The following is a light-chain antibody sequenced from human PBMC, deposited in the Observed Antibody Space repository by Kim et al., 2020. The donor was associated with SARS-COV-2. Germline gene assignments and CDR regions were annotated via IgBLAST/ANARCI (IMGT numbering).Light chain of an antibody. J-gene: IGLJ1*01. V-gene: IGLV2-23*02. CDR3: NSYAGSGTYV. Sequence: QSALTQPASVSGSPGQSITISCTGTNSDIGIYDHVSWYQQHPGKAPKLMISEVSKRPSGVSNRFSGSKSGNTASLTISGLQAEDEADYYCNSYAGSGTYVFGTGTKVTVL. CDR1: NSDIGIYDH. CDR2: EVS.